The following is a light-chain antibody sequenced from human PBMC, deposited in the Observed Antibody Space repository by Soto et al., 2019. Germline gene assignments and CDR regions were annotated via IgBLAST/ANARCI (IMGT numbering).Light chain of an antibody. J-gene: IGKJ1*01. CDR2: DAS. Sequence: EIVLTQSPATLSLSPGERATLSCRASQSVSSYLAWYQQKPGQVPRLVIYDASNRATGIPGRFSGSGSGTDFTLSSSSLEPEDFGVYYCQQRSSWPRTFDQGTKVEIK. V-gene: IGKV3-11*01. CDR1: QSVSSY. CDR3: QQRSSWPRT.